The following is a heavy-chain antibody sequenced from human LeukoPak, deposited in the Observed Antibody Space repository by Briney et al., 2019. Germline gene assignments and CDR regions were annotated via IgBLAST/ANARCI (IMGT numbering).Heavy chain of an antibody. J-gene: IGHJ4*02. CDR3: ARVWAVAGSHAFDY. D-gene: IGHD6-19*01. CDR2: IHYDGINK. V-gene: IGHV3-30*02. CDR1: GFTFSSYG. Sequence: PGGSLRLSCAASGFTFSSYGMHWVRQAPGRGLEWVAFIHYDGINKYYADSVKGRFTISRDSSKNTLYLQMSSLRAEDTAVYYCARVWAVAGSHAFDYWGQGTLVTVSS.